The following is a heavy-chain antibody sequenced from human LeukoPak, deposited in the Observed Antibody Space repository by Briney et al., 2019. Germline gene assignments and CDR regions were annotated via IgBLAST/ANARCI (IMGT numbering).Heavy chain of an antibody. J-gene: IGHJ1*01. CDR1: GGSFSGYY. CDR3: ARRNRDYIWGSYRYTLAEYFQH. D-gene: IGHD3-16*02. CDR2: INHSGST. V-gene: IGHV4-34*01. Sequence: SETLSLTCAVFGGSFSGYYWSWIRQPPGKGLEWIGEINHSGSTNYNPSLKSRVTISVDTSKNQFSLKLSSVTAADTAVYYCARRNRDYIWGSYRYTLAEYFQHWGQGTLVTVSS.